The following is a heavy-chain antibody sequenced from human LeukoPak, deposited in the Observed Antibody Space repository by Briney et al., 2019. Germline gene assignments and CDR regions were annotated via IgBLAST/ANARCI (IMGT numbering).Heavy chain of an antibody. J-gene: IGHJ5*02. D-gene: IGHD3-3*01. CDR3: ARDRHYDENWFDP. V-gene: IGHV4-39*07. CDR1: GGSISSSSYY. Sequence: SETLSLTCTVSGGSISSSSYYWGWIRQPPGKGLEWIGSIYYSGSTYYNPSLKSRVTISVDTSKNQFSLKLSSVTAADTAVYCCARDRHYDENWFDPWGQGTLVTVSS. CDR2: IYYSGST.